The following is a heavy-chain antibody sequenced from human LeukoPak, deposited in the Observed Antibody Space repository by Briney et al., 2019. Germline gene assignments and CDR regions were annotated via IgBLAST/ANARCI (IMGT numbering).Heavy chain of an antibody. CDR3: ATGRYYDNVWGSYRPSFDF. J-gene: IGHJ4*02. CDR2: IDYSGST. Sequence: SETLSLTCTVSGGFINGYYWSWIRQSPGKGLEWIGYIDYSGSTNYNPSLKSRVTISIDMSKNQLSLKLRSVTAADAAVYYCATGRYYDNVWGSYRPSFDFWGQGTLATVSS. D-gene: IGHD3-16*02. CDR1: GGFINGYY. V-gene: IGHV4-59*08.